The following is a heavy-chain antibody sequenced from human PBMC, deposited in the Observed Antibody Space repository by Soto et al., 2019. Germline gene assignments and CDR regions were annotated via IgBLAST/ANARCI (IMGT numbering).Heavy chain of an antibody. V-gene: IGHV4-59*01. CDR1: GGSMIAYY. CDR2: TYYSGST. D-gene: IGHD6-13*01. CDR3: ARVRGTAGKRYFDY. Sequence: ETLSLTCTVSGGSMIAYYWNWIRQPPGKGLQWIGYTYYSGSTTYNPSLKSRVTISVDSSKNQFSLKLDSVTPADTAVYYCARVRGTAGKRYFDYWGPGTLVTVSS. J-gene: IGHJ4*02.